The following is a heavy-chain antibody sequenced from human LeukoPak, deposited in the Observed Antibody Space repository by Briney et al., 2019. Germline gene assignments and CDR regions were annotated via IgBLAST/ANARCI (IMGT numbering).Heavy chain of an antibody. J-gene: IGHJ5*02. CDR1: GGTFSSYT. Sequence: ASVKVSCKASGGTFSSYTINWVRQATGQGLEWVGWMNPNSGNTGYAQKFQGRVTMTRNTSISTAYMELSSLRSEDTAVYYCARDPIGYCSSTSCYWNWFDPWGQGTLVTVSS. CDR2: MNPNSGNT. CDR3: ARDPIGYCSSTSCYWNWFDP. D-gene: IGHD2-2*01. V-gene: IGHV1-8*02.